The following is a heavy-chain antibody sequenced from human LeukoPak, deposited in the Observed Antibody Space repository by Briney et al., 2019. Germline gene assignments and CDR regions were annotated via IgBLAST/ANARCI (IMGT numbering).Heavy chain of an antibody. CDR1: GGSFSGDY. CDR2: INQFESP. Sequence: SETLSLTCAVYGGSFSGDYLTWIRQPPGKGLDWIGEINQFESPYSTPSIKSRVTMSLDTSNNQFSLNLTSVTAADTAVYYGVRGDIAARLANWGQGTLVTVSS. J-gene: IGHJ4*02. CDR3: VRGDIAARLAN. V-gene: IGHV4-34*01. D-gene: IGHD6-6*01.